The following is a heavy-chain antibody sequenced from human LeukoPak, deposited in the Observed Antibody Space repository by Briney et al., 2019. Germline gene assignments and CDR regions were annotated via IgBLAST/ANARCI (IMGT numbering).Heavy chain of an antibody. J-gene: IGHJ4*02. CDR1: GFTFSNYG. CDR3: AKEGAAVGGPFDY. V-gene: IGHV3-23*01. CDR2: ITASSSST. Sequence: PGGSLRLSCEASGFTFSNYGMRWVRQAPGKGLEWVSAITASSSSTHDADSVQGRFTISRDNFKNTLYLQMNSLRPEDTAIYYCAKEGAAVGGPFDYWGQGTLVTVSS. D-gene: IGHD6-19*01.